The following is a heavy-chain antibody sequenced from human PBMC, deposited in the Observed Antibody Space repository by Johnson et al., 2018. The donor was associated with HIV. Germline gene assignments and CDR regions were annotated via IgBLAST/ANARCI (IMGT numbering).Heavy chain of an antibody. V-gene: IGHV3-7*01. Sequence: EVQLVESGGGLVKPGGSLRLSCAASGFTFSDYYINWIRQAPGQGLEWVANITQDGSENYYVDSVKGRFTISRDHSKNTLYLQMNSLRAEDTAVYYCAIDFKSPYNFWSGYYRGAFDIWGQGTMVTVSS. J-gene: IGHJ3*02. D-gene: IGHD3-3*01. CDR2: ITQDGSEN. CDR3: AIDFKSPYNFWSGYYRGAFDI. CDR1: GFTFSDYY.